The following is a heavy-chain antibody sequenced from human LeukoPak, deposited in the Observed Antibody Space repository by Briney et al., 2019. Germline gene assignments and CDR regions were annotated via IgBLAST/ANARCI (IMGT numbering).Heavy chain of an antibody. J-gene: IGHJ4*02. D-gene: IGHD1-26*01. V-gene: IGHV4-39*01. Sequence: SETLSLTCTVSGGSISSSDYYWRWIRQPPGKGLEWIGAISSSGSPYYNPSLKSRVTISVDSSMNQFSLKLSSVTAADTAVYYCARRTSNPVGAIDYWGQGALVTVSS. CDR3: ARRTSNPVGAIDY. CDR1: GGSISSSDYY. CDR2: ISSSGSP.